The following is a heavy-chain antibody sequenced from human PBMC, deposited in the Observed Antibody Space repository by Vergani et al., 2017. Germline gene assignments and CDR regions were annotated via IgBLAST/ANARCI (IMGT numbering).Heavy chain of an antibody. V-gene: IGHV3-49*04. CDR1: GFTFGDYA. D-gene: IGHD1-26*01. J-gene: IGHJ4*02. CDR3: TRDRWWEPFIDY. Sequence: EVQLVESGGGLVQPGRSLRLSCTASGFTFGDYAMSWVRQAPGKGLELVGFIRSIAYGGTTEYAASVKGRFTISRDDSISIAYLQMNSLKTADTVVYYCTRDRWWEPFIDYWGQGTLVTVSS. CDR2: IRSIAYGGTT.